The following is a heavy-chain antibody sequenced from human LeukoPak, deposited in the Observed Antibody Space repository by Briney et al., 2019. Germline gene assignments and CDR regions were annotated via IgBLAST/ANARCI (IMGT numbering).Heavy chain of an antibody. J-gene: IGHJ4*01. V-gene: IGHV3-53*01. CDR2: IYTDDTI. CDR3: AADLISAPKGGFFDY. D-gene: IGHD3-16*01. Sequence: GGSLRLSCVVSEFTVSGNQMSWVRQAPGKGLEWVSVIYTDDTIVYADSVKGRFTIFRDNSKNTLYLHMNGLRVEDTAIYFCAADLISAPKGGFFDYWGHGTLVTVSS. CDR1: EFTVSGNQ.